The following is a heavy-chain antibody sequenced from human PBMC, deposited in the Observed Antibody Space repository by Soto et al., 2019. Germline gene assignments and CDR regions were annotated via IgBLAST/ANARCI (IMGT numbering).Heavy chain of an antibody. V-gene: IGHV3-9*01. Sequence: PGGSLRLSCAVSGFYIHDYDIHWAIHWVRQGPGKGLEWVSGFDYNNGRIDYADSVKGRFTTSGDSAKKSLYLQMNSLRVDDTAVYYCVKDLVPGGADVWGQGTTVTVSS. D-gene: IGHD3-16*01. CDR3: VKDLVPGGADV. CDR1: GFYIHDYDIHWA. J-gene: IGHJ6*02. CDR2: FDYNNGRI.